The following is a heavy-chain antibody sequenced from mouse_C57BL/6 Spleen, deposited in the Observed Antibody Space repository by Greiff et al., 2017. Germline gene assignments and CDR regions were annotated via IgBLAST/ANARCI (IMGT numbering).Heavy chain of an antibody. V-gene: IGHV1-80*01. CDR3: ASPLGYDYAMDY. J-gene: IGHJ4*01. D-gene: IGHD2-2*01. CDR2: IYPGDGDT. Sequence: VKLMESGAELVKPGASVKISCKASGYAFSSYWMNWVKQRPGKGLEWIGQIYPGDGDTNYNGKFKGKATLTADKSSSTAYMQLSSLTSEDSAVYFCASPLGYDYAMDYWGQGTSVTVSS. CDR1: GYAFSSYW.